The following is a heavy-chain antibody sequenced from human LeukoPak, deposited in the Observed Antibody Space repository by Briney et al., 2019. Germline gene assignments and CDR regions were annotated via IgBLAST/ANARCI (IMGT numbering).Heavy chain of an antibody. J-gene: IGHJ4*02. CDR2: IYYTGKT. CDR3: ARSQNYYGSGDY. Sequence: PSETLSLTCTISGDSVSNGNYYWSWLRQPPGKALEWIGYIYYTGKTYYNPSLEGRVTILVDTSRNHFSVKLSSVTAADTAVYYCARSQNYYGSGDYWSQGTLVTVSS. D-gene: IGHD3-10*01. V-gene: IGHV4-61*03. CDR1: GDSVSNGNYY.